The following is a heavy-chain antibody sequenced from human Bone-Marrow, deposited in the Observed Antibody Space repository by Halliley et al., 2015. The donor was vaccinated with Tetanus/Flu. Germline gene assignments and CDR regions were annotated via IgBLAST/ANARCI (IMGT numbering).Heavy chain of an antibody. CDR3: AKDATGDSSGYYYFDF. CDR2: MTSYSGDT. Sequence: SAMTSYSGDTYYADSVKGRFTISRDNSKKTLYLQMNSLRAEDTAVYYCAKDATGDSSGYYYFDFWGQGPLVTVSS. V-gene: IGHV3-23*01. J-gene: IGHJ4*02. D-gene: IGHD3-22*01.